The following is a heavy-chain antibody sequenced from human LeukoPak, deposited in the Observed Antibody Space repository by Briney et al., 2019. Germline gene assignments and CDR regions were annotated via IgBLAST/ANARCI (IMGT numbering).Heavy chain of an antibody. D-gene: IGHD3-22*01. J-gene: IGHJ4*02. V-gene: IGHV3-23*01. CDR3: AKDSDYYDSSGYFLPFDY. CDR2: ISGSGGST. CDR1: GFTFSSYA. Sequence: GGSLRLSCAASGFTFSSYAMSWVRQAPGKGLEWVSAISGSGGSTYYADSVKGRFTISRDNSKNTLYLQMNSLRAEDTAVYYCAKDSDYYDSSGYFLPFDYWGQGTLVTVSS.